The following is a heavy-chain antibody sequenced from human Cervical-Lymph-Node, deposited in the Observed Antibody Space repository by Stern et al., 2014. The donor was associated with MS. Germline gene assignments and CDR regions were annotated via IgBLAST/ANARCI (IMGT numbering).Heavy chain of an antibody. CDR3: ARTWLENTFDR. CDR1: GFPFSTYG. J-gene: IGHJ4*02. CDR2: VSSGADTT. D-gene: IGHD5-12*01. Sequence: EVQLVESGGGLVQPGGSLRLSCDTSGFPFSTYGMSWVRQAPGKGREWVAFVSSGADTTHYADSVEVRFTISRDKAGSSLYLQMNSLRDEDTAIYYCARTWLENTFDRWGQGTLVTVSS. V-gene: IGHV3-48*02.